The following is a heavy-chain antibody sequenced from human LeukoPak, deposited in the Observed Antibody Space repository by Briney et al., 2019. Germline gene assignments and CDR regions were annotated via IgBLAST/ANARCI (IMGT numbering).Heavy chain of an antibody. D-gene: IGHD3-16*01. CDR2: IYSGGST. Sequence: GGSLRLSCAASGFAVSSNYMSWVRQAPGKGLEWVSAIYSGGSTYYADSVKGRFTISRDNSKNTLYLQMNSLRVEDTAVYYCARRYEVWGQGTLVTVSS. CDR3: ARRYEV. J-gene: IGHJ4*02. CDR1: GFAVSSNY. V-gene: IGHV3-53*01.